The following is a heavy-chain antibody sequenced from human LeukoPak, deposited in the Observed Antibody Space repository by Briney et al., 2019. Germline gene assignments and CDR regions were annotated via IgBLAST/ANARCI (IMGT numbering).Heavy chain of an antibody. CDR3: AKLPPYCSSTSCYFDY. Sequence: PGGSLRLSCAASGFTFSSYAMSWVRQAPGEGLEWVSAISGSGGSTYYADSVKGRFTISRDNSKNTLYLQMNSLRAEDTAVYYCAKLPPYCSSTSCYFDYWGQGTLVTVSS. V-gene: IGHV3-23*01. CDR2: ISGSGGST. J-gene: IGHJ4*02. CDR1: GFTFSSYA. D-gene: IGHD2-2*01.